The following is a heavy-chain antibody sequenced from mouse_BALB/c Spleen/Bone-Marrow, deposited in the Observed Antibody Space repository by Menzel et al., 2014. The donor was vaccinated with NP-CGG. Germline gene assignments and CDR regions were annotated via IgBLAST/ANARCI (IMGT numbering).Heavy chain of an antibody. CDR1: GFTFGSYT. D-gene: IGHD2-3*01. V-gene: IGHV5-6-4*01. J-gene: IGHJ4*01. CDR3: TRDLYDGYYYYAMDY. Sequence: EVQRVESGGGLVKPGGSLKLSCAASGFTFGSYTMSWVRQTPEKRLEWVATISSGGSYTYYPDSVKGRFTISRDNAKNTLYLQMSSLKSEDTAMYYCTRDLYDGYYYYAMDYWGQGTSVTVSS. CDR2: ISSGGSYT.